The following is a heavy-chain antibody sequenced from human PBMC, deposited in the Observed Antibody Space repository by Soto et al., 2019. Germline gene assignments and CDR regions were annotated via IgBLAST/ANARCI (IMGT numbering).Heavy chain of an antibody. CDR2: IIPIFGTA. J-gene: IGHJ6*02. CDR1: GGTFSSYA. CDR3: ATWTTEPSYYHYGMYV. Sequence: SVKVSCKASGGTFSSYAISWVRQAPGQGLEWMGGIIPIFGTANYAQKFQGRVTITADESTSTAYMELSSLRSEDTAVYYCATWTTEPSYYHYGMYVWGQGTTVPVAS. V-gene: IGHV1-69*13. D-gene: IGHD1-1*01.